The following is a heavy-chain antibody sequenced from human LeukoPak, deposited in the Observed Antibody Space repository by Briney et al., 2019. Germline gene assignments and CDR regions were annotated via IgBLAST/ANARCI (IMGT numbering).Heavy chain of an antibody. V-gene: IGHV3-53*01. D-gene: IGHD6-13*01. Sequence: GGSLRLSCAASGFTFSSYAMSWVRQAPGKGLEWVSVIYSGGSTYYADSVKGRFTISRDNSKNTLYLQMNSLRAEDTAVYYCAREAAADLAFDYWGQGTPVTVSS. CDR2: IYSGGST. J-gene: IGHJ4*02. CDR1: GFTFSSYA. CDR3: AREAAADLAFDY.